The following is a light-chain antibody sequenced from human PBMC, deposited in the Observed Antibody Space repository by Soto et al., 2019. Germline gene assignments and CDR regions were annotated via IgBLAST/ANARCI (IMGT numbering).Light chain of an antibody. Sequence: QSALTQPASVSGSPGQSITISCTGSSSDIGGYNYVSWYQQHPGKAPKLIIYDVTYRPSGIPYRFSASKSGSTASLTISGLQPEDEADYYCSSYAGSTTHILFGGGTKLTV. V-gene: IGLV2-14*01. CDR1: SSDIGGYNY. CDR3: SSYAGSTTHIL. J-gene: IGLJ2*01. CDR2: DVT.